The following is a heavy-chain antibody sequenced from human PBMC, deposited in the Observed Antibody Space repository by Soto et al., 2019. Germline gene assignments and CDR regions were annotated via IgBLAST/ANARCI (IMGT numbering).Heavy chain of an antibody. CDR2: IHHSGTT. CDR3: ARDQRLDSYSSPLYLYFDS. J-gene: IGHJ4*02. D-gene: IGHD6-19*01. CDR1: GGSFDGYY. V-gene: IGHV4-34*01. Sequence: SETLSLTCALYGGSFDGYYWSWIRQSPGKGLEWIGEIHHSGTTNYNPSIKSRVTMSVDTSKNRFSLKLTSVTAADTAVYYCARDQRLDSYSSPLYLYFDSWGQGSPVTVSS.